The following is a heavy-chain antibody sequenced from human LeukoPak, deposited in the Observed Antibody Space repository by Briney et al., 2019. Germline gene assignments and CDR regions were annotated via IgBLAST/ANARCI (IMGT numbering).Heavy chain of an antibody. CDR3: AREGMVRGVIITYESPTYGMDV. CDR2: ISSSSSYI. V-gene: IGHV3-21*01. Sequence: KPGGSLRLSCAASGFTFSSYSMNWVRQAPGKGLEWVSSISSSSSYIYYADSVKGRFTISRDNAKNSLYLQMNSLRAEDTAVYYCAREGMVRGVIITYESPTYGMDVWGQGTTVTVSS. CDR1: GFTFSSYS. J-gene: IGHJ6*02. D-gene: IGHD3-10*01.